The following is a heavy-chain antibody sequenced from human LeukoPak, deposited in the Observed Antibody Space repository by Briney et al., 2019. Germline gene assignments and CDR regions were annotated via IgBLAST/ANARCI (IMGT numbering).Heavy chain of an antibody. CDR2: ISRSSDYI. Sequence: PGGSLRLSCAASGFSFSAYSMNWVRQAPGKGLECVSSISRSSDYIYYADSLKGRFTISRDNSKNTLYLQMNSLRAEDTAVYYCAKERREQSRDNYFDYWGQGTLVTVSS. V-gene: IGHV3-21*04. CDR1: GFSFSAYS. J-gene: IGHJ4*02. D-gene: IGHD1-1*01. CDR3: AKERREQSRDNYFDY.